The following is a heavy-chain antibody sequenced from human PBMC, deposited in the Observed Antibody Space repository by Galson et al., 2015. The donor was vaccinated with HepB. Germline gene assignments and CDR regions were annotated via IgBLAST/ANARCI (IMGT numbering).Heavy chain of an antibody. Sequence: PALVKPTQTLTLTCTFSGFSLRTDGMCVSWIRQPPGKALEWLARIDWDEDKFYGTSLGARLTIFKDTSKNQVVLTMTNMDPVDTATYYCARTSRLITTTGSYYYMDVWGKGTTVTVSS. D-gene: IGHD1-1*01. J-gene: IGHJ6*03. CDR1: GFSLRTDGMC. CDR3: ARTSRLITTTGSYYYMDV. CDR2: IDWDEDK. V-gene: IGHV2-70*17.